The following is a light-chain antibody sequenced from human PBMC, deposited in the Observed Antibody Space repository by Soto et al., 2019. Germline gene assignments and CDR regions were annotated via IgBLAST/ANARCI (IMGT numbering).Light chain of an antibody. CDR2: DVF. Sequence: DIQMTQSPSSLSASVGDRVTITCRASQSITYWLAWYQQKPGRAPKLLIYDVFNLQSGVPSRFSGSGSGTEFTLHISSLQPDDSAPYYCQQYHSFSFTFGQGTKLEIK. CDR1: QSITYW. V-gene: IGKV1-5*01. CDR3: QQYHSFSFT. J-gene: IGKJ2*01.